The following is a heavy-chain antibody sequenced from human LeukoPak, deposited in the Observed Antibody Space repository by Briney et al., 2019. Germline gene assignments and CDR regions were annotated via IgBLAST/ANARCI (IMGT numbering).Heavy chain of an antibody. CDR2: INHCGST. J-gene: IGHJ4*02. Sequence: NPSETLSLTCAVYGGSFSGYYWSWIRQPPGKGLEWIGEINHCGSTNYNPSLKSRVTISVDTSKNQFSLKLSSVTAADTAVYYCGGRGGLFDYWGQGTLVTVSS. CDR1: GGSFSGYY. V-gene: IGHV4-34*01. CDR3: GGRGGLFDY. D-gene: IGHD1-26*01.